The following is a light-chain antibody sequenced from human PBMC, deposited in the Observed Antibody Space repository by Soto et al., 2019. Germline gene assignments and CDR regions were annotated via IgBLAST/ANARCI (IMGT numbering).Light chain of an antibody. Sequence: DIQLTQSPSFLSASVGDRVTITCRASQGISSYLAWYQQKPGKAPKLLIYAASTLQSGVPLRFSGSGSGTESPLTIHSVQTEDFATNYGQQLNSYPYTFGQGTKLESK. CDR3: QQLNSYPYT. CDR2: AAS. J-gene: IGKJ2*01. V-gene: IGKV1-9*01. CDR1: QGISSY.